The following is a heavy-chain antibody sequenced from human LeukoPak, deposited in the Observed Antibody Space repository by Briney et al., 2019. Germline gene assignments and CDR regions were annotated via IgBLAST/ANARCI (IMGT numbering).Heavy chain of an antibody. CDR3: ASSTYNYDYALDV. J-gene: IGHJ6*02. CDR2: INDSGRRT. D-gene: IGHD5-24*01. V-gene: IGHV3-23*01. Sequence: GGSLRLSCAASGFIFSTYRMGWVHQAPGKGLEWVSLINDSGRRTYYADSVKGRFTVSRDNSKYTLYLQMNSLRVEDTAVYYCASSTYNYDYALDVWGQGTTVTVSS. CDR1: GFIFSTYR.